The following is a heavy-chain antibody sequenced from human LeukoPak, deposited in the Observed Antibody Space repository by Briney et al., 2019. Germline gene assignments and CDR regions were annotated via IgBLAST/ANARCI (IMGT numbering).Heavy chain of an antibody. CDR2: IYPGDSDT. D-gene: IGHD1-1*01. CDR1: GCSFTSYW. J-gene: IGHJ4*02. CDR3: ARYTDHYYFDY. Sequence: HGESLKISCKGSGCSFTSYWIGWVRQMPGKGLERMGIIYPGDSDTRYSPSFQGQVTISADKSISTAYLQWSSLNTSDTAMYYCARYTDHYYFDYWGQGTLVTVSS. V-gene: IGHV5-51*01.